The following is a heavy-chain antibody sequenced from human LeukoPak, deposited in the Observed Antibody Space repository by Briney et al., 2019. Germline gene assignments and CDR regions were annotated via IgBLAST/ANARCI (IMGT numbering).Heavy chain of an antibody. CDR1: GFTFSNAW. D-gene: IGHD4-17*01. CDR3: TAVKYGDYWAFDY. J-gene: IGHJ4*02. Sequence: PGGSLRLSCAASGFTFSNAWMSWVRQAPGKGLEWVGRIKSKTDGGTTDYAAPVEGRFTISRDDSKNTLYLQMNSLKTEDTAVYYCTAVKYGDYWAFDYWGQGTLVTVSS. V-gene: IGHV3-15*01. CDR2: IKSKTDGGTT.